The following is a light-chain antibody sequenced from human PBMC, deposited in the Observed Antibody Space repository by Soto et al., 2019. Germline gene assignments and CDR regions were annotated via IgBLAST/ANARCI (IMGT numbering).Light chain of an antibody. CDR1: QSVSSS. V-gene: IGKV3-15*01. Sequence: EMVMTQSPATLSVSPGEKATLSCRASQSVSSSLAWYQQIPGQAPRLLIYGASTRATAIPARFSGSGSGTDFTLIISSLQSEDFAIYYCQQYDNWPWTFGQGTKVEIK. CDR3: QQYDNWPWT. CDR2: GAS. J-gene: IGKJ1*01.